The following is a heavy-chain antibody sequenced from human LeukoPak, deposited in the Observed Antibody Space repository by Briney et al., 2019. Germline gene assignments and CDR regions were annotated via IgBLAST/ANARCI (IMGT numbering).Heavy chain of an antibody. CDR3: ARDAVRGGMITFGGVHRYFDY. CDR2: MNPNSGNT. D-gene: IGHD3-16*01. CDR1: GYTFTSYD. Sequence: ASVKVSCKASGYTFTSYDINWVRQATGQGLEWMGSMNPNSGNTGYAQKFQGRVTMTRNTSISTAYMELSSLRSEDTAVYYCARDAVRGGMITFGGVHRYFDYWGQGTLVTVSS. V-gene: IGHV1-8*01. J-gene: IGHJ4*02.